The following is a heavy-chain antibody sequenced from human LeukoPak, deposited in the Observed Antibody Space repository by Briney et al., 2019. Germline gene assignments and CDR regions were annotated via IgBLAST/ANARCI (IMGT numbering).Heavy chain of an antibody. Sequence: ASVKVSCKASGYTFITYYIHWVRQAPGQGLEWMGIINPSGGSTSYAQKFQGRVTMTRDTSTSTVYMELSSLRSEDTAVYYCARDHLPAAKTSWFDSWGQGTLVTVSS. V-gene: IGHV1-46*01. CDR3: ARDHLPAAKTSWFDS. CDR2: INPSGGST. D-gene: IGHD2-2*01. J-gene: IGHJ5*01. CDR1: GYTFITYY.